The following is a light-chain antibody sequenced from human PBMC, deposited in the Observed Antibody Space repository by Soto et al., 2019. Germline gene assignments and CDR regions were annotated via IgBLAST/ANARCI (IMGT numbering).Light chain of an antibody. V-gene: IGLV2-11*01. Sequence: QSALTQPRSVSGSPGQSVTISCTGTNSYIGNYNYVSWYQQHPGKAPKVMIYDVSKRPSGVPDRFSGSKSGNTASLTISGLQDEDEADYYRCSYPGSHTWVFGGGAKLTVL. CDR3: CSYPGSHTWV. J-gene: IGLJ3*02. CDR2: DVS. CDR1: NSYIGNYNY.